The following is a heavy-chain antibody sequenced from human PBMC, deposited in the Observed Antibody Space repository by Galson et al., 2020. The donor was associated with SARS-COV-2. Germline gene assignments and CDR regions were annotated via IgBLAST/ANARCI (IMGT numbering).Heavy chain of an antibody. D-gene: IGHD6-19*01. Sequence: ASVKVSCKASGYTFTSFYIHWVRQAPGQGLEWMGIINPGGGNSEYAQKFQGRVTMTRDTSTNTVYMELSSLRSVDTAVYYCARGKVVGYNSGWYRLRNNWFDPWGQGTLVTVSS. J-gene: IGHJ5*02. V-gene: IGHV1-46*01. CDR3: ARGKVVGYNSGWYRLRNNWFDP. CDR2: INPGGGNS. CDR1: GYTFTSFY.